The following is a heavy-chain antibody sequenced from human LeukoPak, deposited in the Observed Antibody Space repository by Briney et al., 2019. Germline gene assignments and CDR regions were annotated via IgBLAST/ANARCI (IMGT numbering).Heavy chain of an antibody. CDR1: GFTFSSYS. D-gene: IGHD3-22*01. CDR3: ARYRVVVITNKNYYFDY. J-gene: IGHJ4*02. Sequence: GGSLRLSCAASGFTFSSYSMNWVRQAPGKGLEWVSSISSSSSYIYYADSVKGRFTISRDNAKNSLYLQMNSLRAEDTAVYYCARYRVVVITNKNYYFDYWGQGTLVTVSS. V-gene: IGHV3-21*04. CDR2: ISSSSSYI.